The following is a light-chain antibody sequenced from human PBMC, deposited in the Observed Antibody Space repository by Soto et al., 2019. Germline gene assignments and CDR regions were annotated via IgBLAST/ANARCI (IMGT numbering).Light chain of an antibody. CDR3: SSYTTSITLVV. V-gene: IGLV2-14*01. CDR1: SSDVGGYNY. CDR2: DVD. Sequence: QSALTQPASVSGSPGQSITISCTGTSSDVGGYNYVSWYQQNPGKAPKLMIYDVDIRPSGVSNLFSGSKSGNTAFLTISGLKAEDEADYLCSSYTTSITLVVYSGGTMLTVL. J-gene: IGLJ2*01.